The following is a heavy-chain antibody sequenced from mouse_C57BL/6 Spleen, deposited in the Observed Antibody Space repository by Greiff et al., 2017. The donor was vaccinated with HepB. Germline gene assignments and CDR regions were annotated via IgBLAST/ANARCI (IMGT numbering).Heavy chain of an antibody. CDR1: GYTFTSYW. D-gene: IGHD2-3*01. V-gene: IGHV1-61*01. CDR3: ARYDGYYRPWFAY. J-gene: IGHJ3*01. CDR2: IYPSDSET. Sequence: VQLQQPGAELVRPGSSVKLSCKASGYTFTSYWMDWVKQRPGQGLEWIGNIYPSDSETHYNQKFKDKATLTVDKSSSTAYMQLSSLTSEDSAVYYCARYDGYYRPWFAYWGQGTLVTVSA.